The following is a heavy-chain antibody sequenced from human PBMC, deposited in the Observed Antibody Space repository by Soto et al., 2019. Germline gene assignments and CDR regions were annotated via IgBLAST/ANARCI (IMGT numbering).Heavy chain of an antibody. D-gene: IGHD3-3*01. J-gene: IGHJ6*02. Sequence: SETLSLTCAVYGGSFSGYYWSWIRQPSGKGLEWIGEINHSGSTNYNPSLKSRVTISVDTSKNQFSLKLSSVTAADTAVYYCARGEHVLRFLEWLSPDYYYYGMDVWGQGTTVTVSS. V-gene: IGHV4-34*01. CDR3: ARGEHVLRFLEWLSPDYYYYGMDV. CDR1: GGSFSGYY. CDR2: INHSGST.